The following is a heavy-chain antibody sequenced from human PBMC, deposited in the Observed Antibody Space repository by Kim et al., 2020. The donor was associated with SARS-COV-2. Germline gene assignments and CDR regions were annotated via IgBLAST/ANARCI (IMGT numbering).Heavy chain of an antibody. J-gene: IGHJ4*02. Sequence: AQKFQGRVTMTEDTSTDTAYMELSSLRSEDTAVYYCATGWLRYFDWLDHLWGQGTLVTVSS. V-gene: IGHV1-24*01. D-gene: IGHD3-9*01. CDR3: ATGWLRYFDWLDHL.